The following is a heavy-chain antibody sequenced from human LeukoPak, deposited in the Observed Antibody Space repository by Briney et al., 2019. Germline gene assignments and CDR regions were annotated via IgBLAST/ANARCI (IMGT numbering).Heavy chain of an antibody. Sequence: ASLQVTCKAGGYTSTGYYMHWVGRAPGQGLEWMGWINPNSGAPNYAQKFQGRVTTTWDTSISTGYMALSRLRSAGTAVYYCARETAMVTYWFAPWGEGTLVTVSS. CDR2: INPNSGAP. CDR3: ARETAMVTYWFAP. D-gene: IGHD5-18*01. CDR1: GYTSTGYY. V-gene: IGHV1-2*02. J-gene: IGHJ5*02.